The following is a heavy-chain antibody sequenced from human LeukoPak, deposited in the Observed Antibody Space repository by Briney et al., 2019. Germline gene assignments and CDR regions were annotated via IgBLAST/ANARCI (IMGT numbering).Heavy chain of an antibody. CDR2: IKQDGSEI. Sequence: GGSLRLSCTVSGFTFSSYWMSWVRRAPGKGLEWVANIKQDGSEIYYVDSVKGRFTISRDNAKNSLYLQMNSLRAEDTAVYYCATSGARPYDAFDIWGQGTMVTVSS. CDR3: ATSGARPYDAFDI. V-gene: IGHV3-7*01. J-gene: IGHJ3*02. D-gene: IGHD1-26*01. CDR1: GFTFSSYW.